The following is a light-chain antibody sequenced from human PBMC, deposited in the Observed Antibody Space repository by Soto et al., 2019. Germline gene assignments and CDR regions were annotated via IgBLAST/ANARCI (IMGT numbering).Light chain of an antibody. Sequence: QSALTQPRSVSGSPGQSVTISCTGTGNDVGAYNYVSWYQQHPGRPPKLLIYGVVRWPSGVPDRFSGSKSGNTASLTISGLQAEDEADYFCCSYARAYTYHFATGTKVTV. V-gene: IGLV2-11*01. CDR3: CSYARAYTYH. J-gene: IGLJ1*01. CDR2: GVV. CDR1: GNDVGAYNY.